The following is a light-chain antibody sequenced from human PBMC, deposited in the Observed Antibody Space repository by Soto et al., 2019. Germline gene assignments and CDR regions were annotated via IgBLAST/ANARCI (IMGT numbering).Light chain of an antibody. CDR2: EVS. CDR1: SSDVGGYNY. Sequence: QSVLTQPASVSGSPGQSITISCTGTSSDVGGYNYVSWYQQHPGIAPKLMIYEVSNRPSGVSNRFSGSKSGNTASLTISGLQAEDEADYYCSSYTSSITLYVFGTGTKLTVL. CDR3: SSYTSSITLYV. V-gene: IGLV2-14*01. J-gene: IGLJ1*01.